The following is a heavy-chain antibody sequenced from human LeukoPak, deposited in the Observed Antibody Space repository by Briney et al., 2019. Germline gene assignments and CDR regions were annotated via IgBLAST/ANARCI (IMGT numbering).Heavy chain of an antibody. D-gene: IGHD3-22*01. Sequence: GESLKTSCKGSGYSFTSYWIGWVRQMPGKGLEWMGIIYPGDSDTRYSPSFQGQVTISADKSISTAYLQWSSLKASDTAMYYCARRKDSSGYYYPFDYWGQGTLVTVSS. J-gene: IGHJ4*02. CDR2: IYPGDSDT. CDR3: ARRKDSSGYYYPFDY. CDR1: GYSFTSYW. V-gene: IGHV5-51*01.